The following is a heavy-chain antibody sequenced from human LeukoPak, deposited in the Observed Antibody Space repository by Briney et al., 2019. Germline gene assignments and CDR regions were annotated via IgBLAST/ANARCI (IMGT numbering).Heavy chain of an antibody. CDR2: MFPSGST. CDR1: GGSISSGSYN. CDR3: ARRIRITMVRGVINWFDP. Sequence: TLSLTCTVAGGSISSGSYNWNWIRQPAGKGLEWIGRMFPSGSTNYNPSLKSRVTISVDTSKNQFSLKLSSVTAADTAVYYCARRIRITMVRGVINWFDPWGQGTLVTVSS. D-gene: IGHD3-10*01. V-gene: IGHV4-61*02. J-gene: IGHJ5*02.